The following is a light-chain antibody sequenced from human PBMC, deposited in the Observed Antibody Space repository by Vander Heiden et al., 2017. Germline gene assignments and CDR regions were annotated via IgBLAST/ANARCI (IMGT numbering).Light chain of an antibody. V-gene: IGLV3-19*01. Sequence: SSELTQAPAVSVALGQTVRITCKGDSLRSYYASWYQQKPGQAPVLVIYGKNNRPSGIPDRFSGSSSGNTASLTITGAQAEDEADYYCNSRDSSGNHPFGGGTKLTVL. CDR3: NSRDSSGNHP. CDR1: SLRSYY. CDR2: GKN. J-gene: IGLJ2*01.